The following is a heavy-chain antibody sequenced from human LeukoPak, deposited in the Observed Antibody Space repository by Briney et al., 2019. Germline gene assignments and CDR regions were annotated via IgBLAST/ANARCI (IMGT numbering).Heavy chain of an antibody. CDR1: GFTFSSYA. CDR3: ARGGHIVVVTSGVLAEYFQH. V-gene: IGHV3-64D*06. Sequence: GGSLRLSCSASGFTFSSYAMHWVRQAPGKGLEYVSTISSSGGSTYYADSVKGRFTISRDNSKNTLYLQMSSLRAEDTAVYYCARGGHIVVVTSGVLAEYFQHWGQGTLVTVSS. D-gene: IGHD2-21*02. J-gene: IGHJ1*01. CDR2: ISSSGGST.